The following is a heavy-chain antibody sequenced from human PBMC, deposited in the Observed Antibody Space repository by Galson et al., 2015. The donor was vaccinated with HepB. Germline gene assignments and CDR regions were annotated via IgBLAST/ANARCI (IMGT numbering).Heavy chain of an antibody. CDR3: ARAAIAARPEESMDV. Sequence: SLRLSCAASGFTFSSYAMHWVRQAPGKGLEWVAVISYDGSNKYYADSVKGRFTISRDNSKNTLYLQMNSLRAEDTAVYYCARAAIAARPEESMDVWRQGTTVTVSS. J-gene: IGHJ6*02. CDR2: ISYDGSNK. D-gene: IGHD6-6*01. CDR1: GFTFSSYA. V-gene: IGHV3-30-3*01.